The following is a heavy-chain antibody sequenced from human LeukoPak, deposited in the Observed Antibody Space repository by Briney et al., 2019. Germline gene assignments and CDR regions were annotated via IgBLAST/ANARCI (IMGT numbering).Heavy chain of an antibody. V-gene: IGHV3-23*01. CDR3: AQDLGSNVLGCSGGSCTGV. D-gene: IGHD2-15*01. Sequence: GGSPRLSCAASGFTFSSYAMSWVRQAPGKGLEWFSAISGSGGSTYYADCVKGRFTISRDNSKNPLYLQMNSLRAEDTAVYYCAQDLGSNVLGCSGGSCTGVWGQGTLVTVSS. J-gene: IGHJ4*02. CDR2: ISGSGGST. CDR1: GFTFSSYA.